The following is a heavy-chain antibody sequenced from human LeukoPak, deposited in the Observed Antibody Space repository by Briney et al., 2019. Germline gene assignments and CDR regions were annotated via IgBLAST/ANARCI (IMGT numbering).Heavy chain of an antibody. J-gene: IGHJ4*02. CDR1: GFTFSSYA. CDR2: ISYDGSNK. V-gene: IGHV3-30-3*01. CDR3: ARHYADY. Sequence: QPGGSLRLSCAASGFTFSSYAMHWVRQAPGKGLEWVAVISYDGSNKYYADSMKGRFTISRDNSKNTLYLQMNSLRAEDTAVYYCARHYADYWGQGTLVTVSS. D-gene: IGHD4-17*01.